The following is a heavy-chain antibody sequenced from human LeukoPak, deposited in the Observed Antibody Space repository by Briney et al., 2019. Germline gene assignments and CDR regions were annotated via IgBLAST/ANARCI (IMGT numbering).Heavy chain of an antibody. D-gene: IGHD3-10*01. V-gene: IGHV3-33*01. Sequence: GGSLRLSCAASGFTFSSYGMHWVRQAPGKGLEWVAVIWYDGSNKYYADSVKGRFTISRDNSKNTLYLQMNSLRAEDTAVYYCARDRTYYYGSGNVDYWGQGTLVTVSS. J-gene: IGHJ4*02. CDR2: IWYDGSNK. CDR3: ARDRTYYYGSGNVDY. CDR1: GFTFSSYG.